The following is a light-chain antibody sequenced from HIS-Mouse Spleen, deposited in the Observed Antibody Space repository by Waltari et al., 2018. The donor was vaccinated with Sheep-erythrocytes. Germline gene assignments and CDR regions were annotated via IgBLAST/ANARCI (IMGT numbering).Light chain of an antibody. J-gene: IGLJ3*02. Sequence: QSVLTQPPSASGTPGQRVTISCSGSSSNIGSNYVYWYQQLPGTAPKLLIYRNNQRPSGVPDRFPGSKSGTSASLAISGLRSEDEADYYCAAWDDSLSGLNWVFGGGTKLTVL. CDR2: RNN. CDR1: SSNIGSNY. V-gene: IGLV1-47*01. CDR3: AAWDDSLSGLNWV.